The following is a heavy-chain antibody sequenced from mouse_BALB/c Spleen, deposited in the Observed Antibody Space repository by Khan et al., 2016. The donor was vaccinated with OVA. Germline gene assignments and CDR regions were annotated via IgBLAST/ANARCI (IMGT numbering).Heavy chain of an antibody. D-gene: IGHD2-14*01. V-gene: IGHV1-80*01. CDR1: GYAFSNYW. J-gene: IGHJ3*01. CDR2: IYTGDGDT. CDR3: ARSGYDYFAY. Sequence: VQLQQSGAELVRPGSSVKISCKASGYAFSNYWMNWVKQRPGQGLEWIGQIYTGDGDTSFNGKFRGKATLTADKSSSTAYMQLSSLTSEDSAVYFCARSGYDYFAYWGQGTLVTVSA.